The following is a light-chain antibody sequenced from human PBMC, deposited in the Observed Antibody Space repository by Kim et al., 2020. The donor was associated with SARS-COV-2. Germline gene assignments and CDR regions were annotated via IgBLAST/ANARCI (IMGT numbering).Light chain of an antibody. CDR3: QQYKGYPYT. CDR1: QSVSDY. CDR2: DVS. Sequence: GDRVTITCRASQSVSDYLAWYQQKPGKAPKLLIYDVSNLQNGVPSRFSGSGSGTEFTLTISSLQPDDFATYYCQQYKGYPYTFGQGPKLEI. J-gene: IGKJ2*01. V-gene: IGKV1-5*01.